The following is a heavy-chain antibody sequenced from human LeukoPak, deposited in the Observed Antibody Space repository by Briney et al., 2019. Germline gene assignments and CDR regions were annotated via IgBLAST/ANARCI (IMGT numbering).Heavy chain of an antibody. V-gene: IGHV3-7*01. CDR3: VRARYDVLTGYNDAFDI. J-gene: IGHJ3*02. CDR1: GFTFTTYW. D-gene: IGHD3-9*01. CDR2: IKQDGSEK. Sequence: GGSLRLSCAASGFTFTTYWMSWVRQAPGKGLEWMANIKQDGSEKYYVDSVKGRFTISRDTATNSLYLQINSLRAEDTAVYYCVRARYDVLTGYNDAFDIWGHGTLVAVSS.